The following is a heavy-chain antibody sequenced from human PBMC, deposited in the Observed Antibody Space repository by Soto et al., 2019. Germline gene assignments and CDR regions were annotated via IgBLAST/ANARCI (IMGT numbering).Heavy chain of an antibody. D-gene: IGHD6-6*01. V-gene: IGHV1-46*01. CDR1: GYTFTSYY. CDR2: INPSGGST. CDR3: ARGRQQLVREYYFDY. Sequence: ASVKVSCKASGYTFTSYYMHWVRQAPGQGLEWMGLINPSGGSTSYAQKFQGRVTMTRDTSTSTVYMELSSLRSEDTAVYYCARGRQQLVREYYFDYWGQGTLVTVSS. J-gene: IGHJ4*02.